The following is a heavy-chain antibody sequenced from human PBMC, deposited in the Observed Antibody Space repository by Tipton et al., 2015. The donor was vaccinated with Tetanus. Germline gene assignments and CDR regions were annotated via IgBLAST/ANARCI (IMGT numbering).Heavy chain of an antibody. Sequence: SLRLSCVVSGFTFGKYAMTWVRRAPGRGLEWVASLTGSGDRAYYSSSVRGRFTVSRDTVKKTHFLQMDSLTVDDTAVYYCAKARPPDGAASGAMDVWGHGTSVTVSS. CDR3: AKARPPDGAASGAMDV. V-gene: IGHV3-23*01. CDR1: GFTFGKYA. D-gene: IGHD6-25*01. J-gene: IGHJ6*02. CDR2: LTGSGDRA.